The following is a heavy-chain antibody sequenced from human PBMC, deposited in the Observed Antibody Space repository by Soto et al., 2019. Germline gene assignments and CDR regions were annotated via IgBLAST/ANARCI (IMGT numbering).Heavy chain of an antibody. D-gene: IGHD3-10*01. CDR3: ARHTSLGPIPFDY. V-gene: IGHV5-10-1*01. Sequence: GESLKISCKVSGYTFTSYWITWVRQMPGKGLEWMGRIDPSNSFTDYNPSFEGHVTLSADMSVSTAYLQWSGLKASDTAVYYCARHTSLGPIPFDYWGQGTPVTVAS. CDR2: IDPSNSFT. CDR1: GYTFTSYW. J-gene: IGHJ4*02.